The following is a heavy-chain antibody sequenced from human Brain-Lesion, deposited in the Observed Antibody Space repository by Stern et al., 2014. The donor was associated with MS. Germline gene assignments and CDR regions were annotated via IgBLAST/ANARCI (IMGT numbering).Heavy chain of an antibody. J-gene: IGHJ4*02. CDR3: AKDIGDSSGYLDY. Sequence: EVQLVESGGVVVQPGGSLRLSCAASGFTFDDYGMHWVRQAPGKGLEWVAVISWDGGSNYYADSVKGRFTISRNNSKNSLYLQMNSLGAEDTALYYCAKDIGDSSGYLDYWGQGTLVTVSS. CDR1: GFTFDDYG. D-gene: IGHD3-22*01. CDR2: ISWDGGSN. V-gene: IGHV3-43D*03.